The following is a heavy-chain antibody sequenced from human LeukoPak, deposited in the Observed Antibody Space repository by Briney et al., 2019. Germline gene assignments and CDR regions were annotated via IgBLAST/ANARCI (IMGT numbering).Heavy chain of an antibody. CDR3: ARDRCGYALGCRGRDY. V-gene: IGHV1-2*02. Sequence: ASVYVSCKASEYTFTPYYIHWVRQAPGQGLEWMGWIDPNNGRTNYAQKFQDRVTMTRNTSISKAYMDLIGLTSDDTAVDYGARDRCGYALGCRGRDYWSQGTQVTVSS. CDR2: IDPNNGRT. J-gene: IGHJ4*02. CDR1: EYTFTPYY. D-gene: IGHD5-18*01.